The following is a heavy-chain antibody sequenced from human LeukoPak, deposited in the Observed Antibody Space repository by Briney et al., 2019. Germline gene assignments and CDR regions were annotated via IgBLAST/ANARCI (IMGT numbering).Heavy chain of an antibody. V-gene: IGHV4-30-4*01. CDR1: GGSISSGDYY. CDR3: ASKWYSSSWYYVY. Sequence: TLSLTCTVSGGSISSGDYYWSWIRQPPGKGLEWIGYIYYSGSTYYNPSLKSRVTISVDTSKNQFSLKLSSVTAADTAVYYCASKWYSSSWYYVYWGQGTLVTVSS. CDR2: IYYSGST. J-gene: IGHJ4*02. D-gene: IGHD6-13*01.